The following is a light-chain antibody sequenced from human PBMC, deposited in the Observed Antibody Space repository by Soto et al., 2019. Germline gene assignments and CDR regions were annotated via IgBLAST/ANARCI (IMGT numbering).Light chain of an antibody. CDR1: SSNIGSNT. CDR2: NNS. CDR3: AAWDDSLNGPVV. J-gene: IGLJ2*01. V-gene: IGLV1-44*01. Sequence: QSVLTQPPSVSAAPGQKVTISCSGSSSNIGSNTVNWYQHLPGTAPKLLIYNNSRRPSGVPDRFSGSKSGTSASLAISGLQSEDEADYYCAAWDDSLNGPVVFGGGTKLTVL.